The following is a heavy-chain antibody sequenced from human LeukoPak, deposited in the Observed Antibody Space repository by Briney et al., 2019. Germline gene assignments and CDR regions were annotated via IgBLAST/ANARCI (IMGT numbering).Heavy chain of an antibody. Sequence: TGGSLRLSCAASGFTFSSYGMHWVRQAPGKGLEWVAFIRYDGSNKYYADSVKGRFTISRDNSKNTLYLQMNSLRAEDTAVYYCAKTGGLGYCSGGSCYLVDYWGQGTLVTVSS. J-gene: IGHJ4*02. V-gene: IGHV3-30*02. D-gene: IGHD2-15*01. CDR3: AKTGGLGYCSGGSCYLVDY. CDR2: IRYDGSNK. CDR1: GFTFSSYG.